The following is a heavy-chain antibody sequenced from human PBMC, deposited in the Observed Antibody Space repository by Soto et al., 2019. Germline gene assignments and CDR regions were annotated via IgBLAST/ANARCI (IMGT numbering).Heavy chain of an antibody. Sequence: PSETLSLTCTVSGGSISSGDYYWSWIRQPPGKGLEWIGYIYYSGSTYYNPSLKRRVTISVDTSKNQFSLKLSSVTAADTAVYYCARALAYCGGDCYYYLAYWGQGTLVTVSS. CDR2: IYYSGST. CDR1: GGSISSGDYY. V-gene: IGHV4-30-4*01. J-gene: IGHJ4*02. D-gene: IGHD2-21*02. CDR3: ARALAYCGGDCYYYLAY.